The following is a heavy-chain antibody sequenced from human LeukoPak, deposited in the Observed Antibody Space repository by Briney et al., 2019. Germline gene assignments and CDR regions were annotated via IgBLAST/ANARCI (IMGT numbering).Heavy chain of an antibody. CDR1: GGSFSGYY. CDR3: ARGPLTVTRGFDP. J-gene: IGHJ5*02. D-gene: IGHD4-17*01. Sequence: SETLSLTCAVYGGSFSGYYWSWIRQPPGKGLEWIGEINHSGSTNYNPSLKSRVTISVDTSKNQFSLKLSSVTAADTAVYYCARGPLTVTRGFDPWGQGTLVTVSS. CDR2: INHSGST. V-gene: IGHV4-34*01.